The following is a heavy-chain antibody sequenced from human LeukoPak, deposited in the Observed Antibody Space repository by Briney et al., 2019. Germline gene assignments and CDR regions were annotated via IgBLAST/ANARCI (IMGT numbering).Heavy chain of an antibody. CDR1: GFYA. V-gene: IGHV3-23*01. CDR2: ISGSGDRT. CDR3: ARDTLVRGIVIHRMDV. Sequence: GGSLRLSCAASGFYAMSWVRQAPGKGLEWVSSISGSGDRTYYGDSVKGRFSISRDTSKSTLYLQVDSLRVEDTAVYYCARDTLVRGIVIHRMDVWGQGTTVTVSS. J-gene: IGHJ6*02. D-gene: IGHD3-10*01.